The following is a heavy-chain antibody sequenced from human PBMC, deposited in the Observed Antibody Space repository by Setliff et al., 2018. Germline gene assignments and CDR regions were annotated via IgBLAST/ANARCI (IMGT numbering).Heavy chain of an antibody. CDR2: VYYSGTA. CDR3: ARLSCSSNSCPFDY. CDR1: DGSMTSGSYY. J-gene: IGHJ4*02. D-gene: IGHD2-2*01. V-gene: IGHV4-39*06. Sequence: ETLSLTCSVSDGSMTSGSYYWGWIRQPPGKGLEWIGSVYYSGTAYYNPSLKSRLYMSVDTSKNQFTLKVISVTAADTAVYYCARLSCSSNSCPFDYWVQGTLVTVSS.